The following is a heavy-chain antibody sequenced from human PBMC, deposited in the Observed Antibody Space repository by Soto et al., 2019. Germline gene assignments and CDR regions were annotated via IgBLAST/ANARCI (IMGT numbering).Heavy chain of an antibody. V-gene: IGHV3-21*01. Sequence: GGSLRLSYAASGFTFSSYSMNWVRQAPGKGLEWVSSISSSSSYIYYADSVKGRFTISRDNAKNSLYLQMNSLRAEDTAVYYCARGDYLKWFDPWGQGTLVTVSS. CDR1: GFTFSSYS. J-gene: IGHJ5*02. CDR2: ISSSSSYI. CDR3: ARGDYLKWFDP. D-gene: IGHD4-17*01.